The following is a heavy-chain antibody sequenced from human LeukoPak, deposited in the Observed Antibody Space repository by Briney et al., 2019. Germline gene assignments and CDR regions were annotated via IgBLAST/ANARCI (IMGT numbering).Heavy chain of an antibody. D-gene: IGHD6-13*01. J-gene: IGHJ4*02. V-gene: IGHV3-23*01. CDR2: ISGSGGST. CDR1: GFTFSSYG. Sequence: GGTLSLCCAASGFTFSSYGVSWVGQAPGKGLQWVSPISGSGGSTYYADSVKGRFTISRDNSKNTLYLQMNSLRAEDTAVYYCAKDGYSSSWYRFDYWGQGTLVTVSS. CDR3: AKDGYSSSWYRFDY.